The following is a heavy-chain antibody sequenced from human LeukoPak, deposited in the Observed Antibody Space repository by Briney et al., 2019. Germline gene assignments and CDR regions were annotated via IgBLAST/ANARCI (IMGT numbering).Heavy chain of an antibody. CDR3: ARDARGGDPFDY. J-gene: IGHJ4*02. Sequence: PAGGSLRLSCAASGFTFSSYGMHWVRQAPGKGLEWVAVITFDGSNKYYADSVKGRFTISRDNSKNTLYLQMNSLRAEDTAVYYCARDARGGDPFDYWGQGTLVTVSS. D-gene: IGHD4-17*01. CDR2: ITFDGSNK. V-gene: IGHV3-30*03. CDR1: GFTFSSYG.